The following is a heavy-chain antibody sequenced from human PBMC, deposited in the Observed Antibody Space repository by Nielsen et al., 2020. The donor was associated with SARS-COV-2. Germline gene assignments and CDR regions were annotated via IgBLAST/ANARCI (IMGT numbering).Heavy chain of an antibody. Sequence: SETLSLTCAVSGGSLSGYTWNWIRQSPGKGLEWVGEFTPSGGSKYNPSLESRVTILGDTSKKQVSLKMNSLSATDTAVYYCARGNFYYYYMDVWGKGTSVTVSS. CDR3: ARGNFYYYYMDV. J-gene: IGHJ6*03. CDR2: FTPSGGS. CDR1: GGSLSGYT. V-gene: IGHV4-34*01.